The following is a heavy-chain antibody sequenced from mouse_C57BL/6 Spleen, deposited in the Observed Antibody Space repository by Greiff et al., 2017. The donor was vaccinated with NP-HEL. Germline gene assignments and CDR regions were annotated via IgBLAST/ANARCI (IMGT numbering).Heavy chain of an antibody. CDR2: IHPNSGST. V-gene: IGHV1-64*01. CDR1: GYTFTSYW. D-gene: IGHD2-4*01. J-gene: IGHJ3*01. Sequence: VQLQQPGAELVKPGASVKLSCKASGYTFTSYWMHWVKQRPGQGLEWIGMIHPNSGSTNYNEKFKSKATLTVDKSSSTAYMQLSSLTSEDSAVYYCARQGFHRDYEEAWFACWGQGTLVTVSA. CDR3: ARQGFHRDYEEAWFAC.